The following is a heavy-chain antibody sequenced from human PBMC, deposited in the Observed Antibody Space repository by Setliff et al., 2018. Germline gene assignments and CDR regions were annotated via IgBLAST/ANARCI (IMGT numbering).Heavy chain of an antibody. CDR1: GGSFSGYY. CDR2: IYTSGST. V-gene: IGHV4-4*08. D-gene: IGHD5-12*01. J-gene: IGHJ4*02. CDR3: AMGYSGYDYLKPFDY. Sequence: AETLSLTCAVYGGSFSGYYWRWIRQPAGKGLEWIGRIYTSGSTNYNPSLKSRVTISVDTSKNPFSLKLRSVTAADTAVYYCAMGYSGYDYLKPFDYWVQGTLFTVSS.